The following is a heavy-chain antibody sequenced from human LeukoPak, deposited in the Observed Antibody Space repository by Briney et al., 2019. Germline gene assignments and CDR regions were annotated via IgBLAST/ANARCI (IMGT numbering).Heavy chain of an antibody. CDR3: AKGSPYYYGSGSYSFDY. Sequence: GGSLRLFCAVSGFTFSSYAMSWVRQAPGKGLHWVSVISGSGGSTYYADSVKSRFTISRDNSKNTLYLQMHSLRAEDTAVYYCAKGSPYYYGSGSYSFDYWGQGTLVNVSS. CDR1: GFTFSSYA. CDR2: ISGSGGST. V-gene: IGHV3-23*01. J-gene: IGHJ4*02. D-gene: IGHD3-10*01.